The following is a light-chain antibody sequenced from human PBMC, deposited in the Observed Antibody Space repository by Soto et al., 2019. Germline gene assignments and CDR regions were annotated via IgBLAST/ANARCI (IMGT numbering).Light chain of an antibody. CDR3: QQANSFPFT. J-gene: IGKJ3*01. CDR1: QIIGSW. CDR2: AAS. V-gene: IGKV1-12*02. Sequence: DIQMTQSPSSVSASTGDRVTITCRASQIIGSWLAWYQQKPGIAPTLLIYAASSLQSGVPSRFSGSGSGSDFTLTITSLQAEDSATYYCQQANSFPFTFGPGTKVDIK.